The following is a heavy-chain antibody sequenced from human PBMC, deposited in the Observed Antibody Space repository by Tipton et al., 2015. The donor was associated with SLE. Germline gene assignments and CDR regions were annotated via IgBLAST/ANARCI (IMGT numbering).Heavy chain of an antibody. CDR2: ISNTGST. V-gene: IGHV4-59*12. J-gene: IGHJ3*02. CDR3: ARDVEDLRSSPPAHGFDI. CDR1: GGSISNYY. Sequence: GLVKPSETLSLICTVSGGSISNYYWSWIRQPPGKGLEWIGYISNTGSTDYNPSLNSRVTISADTSRNQISLNLNSVTAADTAVYYCARDVEDLRSSPPAHGFDIWGQGTMVTVSS. D-gene: IGHD4-17*01.